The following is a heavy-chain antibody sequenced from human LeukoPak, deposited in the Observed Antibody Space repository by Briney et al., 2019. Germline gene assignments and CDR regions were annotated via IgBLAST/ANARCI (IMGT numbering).Heavy chain of an antibody. D-gene: IGHD3-10*01. V-gene: IGHV4-4*07. Sequence: SETLSLTCTVSGGSFSSYYWSWIRQPAGKGLEWIGRIYTSGITNYNTNYSPSLSSRVTMSVDTSKNQFSVKLNSATAADTAVYFCARAIWYGSGTTAFDYWGPGTLVTVSS. CDR1: GGSFSSYY. CDR2: IYTSGIT. CDR3: ARAIWYGSGTTAFDY. J-gene: IGHJ4*02.